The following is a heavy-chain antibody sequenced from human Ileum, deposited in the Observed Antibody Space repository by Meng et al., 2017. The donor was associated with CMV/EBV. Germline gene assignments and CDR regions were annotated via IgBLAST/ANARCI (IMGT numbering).Heavy chain of an antibody. CDR3: ATTYSDGDWNFDY. CDR1: ADSLSTYS. J-gene: IGHJ4*02. Sequence: QGQLQEPGPGPVKPSEPLSLTCTVSADSLSTYSWHWIRQPAGKGLEWIGRLYTTGTIKYNPSLMSRLTMSLDTSKSQFSLNLRSLTAADTAVYYCATTYSDGDWNFDYWGQGTLVTVSS. D-gene: IGHD1-26*01. V-gene: IGHV4-4*07. CDR2: LYTTGTI.